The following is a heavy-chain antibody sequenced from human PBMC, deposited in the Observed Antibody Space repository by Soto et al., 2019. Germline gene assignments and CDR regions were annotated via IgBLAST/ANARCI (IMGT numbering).Heavy chain of an antibody. CDR1: GFTFSSYS. CDR2: IRGSGDNT. V-gene: IGHV3-23*01. J-gene: IGHJ4*02. Sequence: GGSLRLSCAASGFTFSSYSLSWVRQAPGKGLDWVSAIRGSGDNTYYADSVKGRFTISRDNTKNTLYLQMNSLRAEDTAVYYCAKSPTMVRGLIFDYWGQGALVTRLL. D-gene: IGHD3-10*01. CDR3: AKSPTMVRGLIFDY.